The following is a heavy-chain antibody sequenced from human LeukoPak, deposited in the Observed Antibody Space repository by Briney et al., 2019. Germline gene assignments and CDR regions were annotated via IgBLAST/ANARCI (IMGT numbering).Heavy chain of an antibody. CDR1: GFTVSSNY. CDR2: IYSGGST. V-gene: IGHV3-66*01. Sequence: GVSLRLSCAASGFTVSSNYMSWVRQAPGRGLEWVSVIYSGGSTYYADSVKGRFTISRDNSKNTLYIQINRLRAEDTAVYYCAREGDSTGYFDYWGQGTLVTVSS. CDR3: AREGDSTGYFDY. J-gene: IGHJ4*02. D-gene: IGHD3-22*01.